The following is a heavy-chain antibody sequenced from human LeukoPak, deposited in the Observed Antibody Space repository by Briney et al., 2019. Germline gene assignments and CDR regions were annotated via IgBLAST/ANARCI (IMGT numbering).Heavy chain of an antibody. CDR1: GGSISSGGYY. V-gene: IGHV4-31*03. J-gene: IGHJ4*02. Sequence: SEALSLTCTVSGGSISSGGYYWSWIRQHPGKGLEWIGYIYYSGSTYYNPSLKSRVTISVDTSKNQFSLKLSSVTAADTAVYYWARARLYYYDSSGYSHLPYYFDYWGQGTLVTVSS. CDR2: IYYSGST. D-gene: IGHD3-22*01. CDR3: ARARLYYYDSSGYSHLPYYFDY.